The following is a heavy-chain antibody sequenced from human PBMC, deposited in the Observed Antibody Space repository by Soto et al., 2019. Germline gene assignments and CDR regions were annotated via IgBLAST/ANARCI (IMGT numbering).Heavy chain of an antibody. J-gene: IGHJ3*01. CDR3: TRDQPITP. Sequence: GGSLRLSCAASGFTVSNNYMSWVRQAPGRGLEWVGFIRSKTYGGTAEYAASVKGRFTISRDDSKSIAYLQMNSLKTEDTAVYYCTRDQPITPWGQGTMVTVSS. D-gene: IGHD3-10*01. CDR1: GFTVSNNY. CDR2: IRSKTYGGTA. V-gene: IGHV3-49*04.